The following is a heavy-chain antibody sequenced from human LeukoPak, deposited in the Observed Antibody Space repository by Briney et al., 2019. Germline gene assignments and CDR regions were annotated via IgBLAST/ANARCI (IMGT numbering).Heavy chain of an antibody. CDR2: IRSKAYGGTT. Sequence: GGSLRLSCTASGFTFGDYAMSWFRQAPGKGLEWVGFIRSKAYGGTTEYAASVKGRFTISRDDSKSIAYLQMNSLKTEDTAVYYCTRDAPDYYDSSGTIDYWGQGTLVTVSS. CDR1: GFTFGDYA. V-gene: IGHV3-49*03. D-gene: IGHD3-22*01. J-gene: IGHJ4*02. CDR3: TRDAPDYYDSSGTIDY.